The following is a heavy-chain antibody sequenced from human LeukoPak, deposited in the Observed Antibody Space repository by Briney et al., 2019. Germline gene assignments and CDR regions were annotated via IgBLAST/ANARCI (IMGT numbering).Heavy chain of an antibody. CDR2: IYYSGTT. CDR1: GGSIGSSSYS. D-gene: IGHD3-3*01. Sequence: NPSETLSLTCTVSGGSIGSSSYSWGWIRQPPGKGLEWIGSIYYSGTTYYNPSLKSRVTISVDTSKIQFSLKLSSVAATDTAVYFCARLRFDFWSGYTHPYFDYWGQGTLVTVSS. CDR3: ARLRFDFWSGYTHPYFDY. J-gene: IGHJ4*02. V-gene: IGHV4-39*01.